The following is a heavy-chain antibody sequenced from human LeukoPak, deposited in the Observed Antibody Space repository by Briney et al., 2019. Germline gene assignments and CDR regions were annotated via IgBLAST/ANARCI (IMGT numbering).Heavy chain of an antibody. CDR1: GFTFSSYE. Sequence: GGSLRLSCAASGFTFSSYEMNWVRQAPGKGLEWVSYISSSGSTIYYADSVKGRFTVSRDNAKNSLYLQMNSLRAEDTALYYCAKDTGESSHDAFDIWGQGTMVTVSS. D-gene: IGHD3-22*01. V-gene: IGHV3-48*03. CDR3: AKDTGESSHDAFDI. J-gene: IGHJ3*02. CDR2: ISSSGSTI.